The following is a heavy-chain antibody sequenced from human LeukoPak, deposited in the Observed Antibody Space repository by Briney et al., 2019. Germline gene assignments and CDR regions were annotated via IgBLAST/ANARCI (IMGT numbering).Heavy chain of an antibody. V-gene: IGHV4-59*01. CDR3: AREAYCGGDCYSGFDY. J-gene: IGHJ4*02. D-gene: IGHD2-21*02. CDR2: IYYSGST. Sequence: SSETLSLTCTVAGGSISSYHWSWLRQPPGKGLEWVGYIYYSGSTNYNPSLKSRVTISVDTSKNQFSLKLSSVTAADTAVYYCAREAYCGGDCYSGFDYWGQGTLVTVSS. CDR1: GGSISSYH.